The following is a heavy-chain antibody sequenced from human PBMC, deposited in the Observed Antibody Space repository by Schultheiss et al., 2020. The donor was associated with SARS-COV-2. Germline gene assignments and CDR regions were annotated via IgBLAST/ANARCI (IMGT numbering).Heavy chain of an antibody. J-gene: IGHJ4*02. Sequence: GSLKISCAGSGVTFSNYWMSWVRQAPGKGLEWVANINHDGSEKYYVGSVKGRFTISRDSAKNSLYLQMNSLRAEDTAVYYCAASGSYSPIDYWGQGTLVTVSS. CDR1: GVTFSNYW. CDR2: INHDGSEK. D-gene: IGHD1-26*01. CDR3: AASGSYSPIDY. V-gene: IGHV3-7*03.